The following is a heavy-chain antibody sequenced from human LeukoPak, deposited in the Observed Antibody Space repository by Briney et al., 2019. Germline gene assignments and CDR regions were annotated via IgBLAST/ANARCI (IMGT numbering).Heavy chain of an antibody. D-gene: IGHD5-18*01. CDR1: AGTISSGNYY. CDR3: AASHTGLFDY. Sequence: SQTLSLTCTVSAGTISSGNYYWDWIRQPAGKGLEWIGRFYTSGSVNYNPSLKSRVTMSMDASKNQFSLKLSSVTAADTAVYYCAASHTGLFDYWGQGTLVTVSS. V-gene: IGHV4-61*02. J-gene: IGHJ4*02. CDR2: FYTSGSV.